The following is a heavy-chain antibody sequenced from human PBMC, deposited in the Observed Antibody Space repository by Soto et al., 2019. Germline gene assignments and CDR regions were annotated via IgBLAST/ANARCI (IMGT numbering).Heavy chain of an antibody. Sequence: QITLKESGPTLVKPTQTLTLTCTFSGFSLRTSGVGVGWIRQPPGKALEWLALIYWDDDKRYSPSLKSRLTITKDPSKNQVVLTMTNMDPVDTATYYCAHRRTEFGGVIVFGACDIWGQGTMVTVSS. CDR1: GFSLRTSGVG. CDR2: IYWDDDK. CDR3: AHRRTEFGGVIVFGACDI. J-gene: IGHJ3*02. V-gene: IGHV2-5*02. D-gene: IGHD3-16*02.